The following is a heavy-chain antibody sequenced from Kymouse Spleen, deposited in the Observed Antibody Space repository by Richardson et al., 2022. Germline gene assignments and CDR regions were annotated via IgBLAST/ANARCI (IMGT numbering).Heavy chain of an antibody. D-gene: IGHD3-10*01. CDR3: ARRITMVRGV*WFDP. CDR2: IYYSGST. V-gene: IGHV4-59*01. J-gene: IGHJ5*02. CDR1: GGSISSYY. Sequence: QVQLQESGPGLVKPSETLSLTCTVSGGSISSYYWSWIRQPPGKGLEWIGYIYYSGSTNYNPSLKSRVTISVDTSKNQFSLKLSSVTAADTAVYYCARRITMVRGV*WFDPWGQGTLVTVSS.